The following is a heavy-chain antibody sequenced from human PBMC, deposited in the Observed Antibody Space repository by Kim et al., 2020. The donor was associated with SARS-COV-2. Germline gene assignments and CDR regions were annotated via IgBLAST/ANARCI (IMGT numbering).Heavy chain of an antibody. CDR3: AKRDYGGDGYYYFDY. Sequence: TPSLKGRVTISEDKSKNQVGLKLSSVTAADTAVYYCAKRDYGGDGYYYFDYWGQGTLVTVSA. D-gene: IGHD4-17*01. J-gene: IGHJ4*02. V-gene: IGHV4-61*05.